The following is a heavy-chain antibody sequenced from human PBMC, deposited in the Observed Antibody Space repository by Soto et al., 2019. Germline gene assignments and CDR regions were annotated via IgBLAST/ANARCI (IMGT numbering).Heavy chain of an antibody. Sequence: GASVKVSCKASGGTFSSYAISWVRQAPGQGLEWMGGIIPIFGTANYAQKFQERVTITRDMSTSTAYMELSSLRSEDTAVYYCAVPRSSGYYFDYWGQGTLVTVSS. V-gene: IGHV1-69*05. J-gene: IGHJ4*02. CDR1: GGTFSSYA. CDR2: IIPIFGTA. CDR3: AVPRSSGYYFDY. D-gene: IGHD3-22*01.